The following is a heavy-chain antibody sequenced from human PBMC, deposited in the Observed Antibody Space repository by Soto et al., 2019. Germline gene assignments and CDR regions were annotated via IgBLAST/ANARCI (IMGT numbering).Heavy chain of an antibody. J-gene: IGHJ4*02. D-gene: IGHD6-6*01. CDR2: IYSSGRT. Sequence: SETLSLTCTVSGGSLRSTSFYWGWIRQPPGKGLEWIGSIYSSGRTYYSPSLESRVTISVDTSKNQFSLKVSSVIAADTAVYYCARQYSTSPSFDYWGQGTLVTVSS. CDR3: ARQYSTSPSFDY. CDR1: GGSLRSTSFY. V-gene: IGHV4-39*01.